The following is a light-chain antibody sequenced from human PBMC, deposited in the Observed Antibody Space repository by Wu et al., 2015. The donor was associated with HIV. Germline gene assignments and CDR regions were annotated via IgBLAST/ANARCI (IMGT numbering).Light chain of an antibody. CDR3: QQYNDWPPYT. Sequence: EIVLTQSPGTLSLSPGERATLSCRASKSVSSNLAWYQQKPGQPPSLLIYGASTRATGVPARFSGSGSGTDFTLTINSLQSEDSALYYCQQYNDWPPYTFGQGTKVEIK. CDR1: KSVSSN. J-gene: IGKJ2*01. V-gene: IGKV3-15*01. CDR2: GAS.